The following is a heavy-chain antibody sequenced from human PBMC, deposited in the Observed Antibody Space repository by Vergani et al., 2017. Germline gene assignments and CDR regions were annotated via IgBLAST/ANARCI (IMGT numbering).Heavy chain of an antibody. CDR2: ISNSGNTI. D-gene: IGHD4-11*01. J-gene: IGHJ3*02. Sequence: QVQLVESGGGLVKPGGSLRLSCAASGFSFSDHYMTWIRQAPGKGLEWVSYISNSGNTIEYADSVKGRFSISRDNAKSSLFLQMDSLRAEDTAVYYCARDHRDYSNYPGTFDILGQGSMGTVSS. CDR3: ARDHRDYSNYPGTFDI. CDR1: GFSFSDHY. V-gene: IGHV3-11*01.